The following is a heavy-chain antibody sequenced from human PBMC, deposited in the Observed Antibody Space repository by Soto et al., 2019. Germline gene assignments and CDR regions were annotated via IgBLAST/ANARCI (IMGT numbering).Heavy chain of an antibody. CDR3: ARVPDY. CDR2: IYHSGST. Sequence: QLQLQESGSGLVKPSQTLSLTCAVSGGSISSGGYSWSWIRQPPGKGLEWIGYIYHSGSTYYNPSLHSRVTTSEDTSKIHFAPKLRPLTAADTAVYYCARVPDYRGQATLVTVSS. V-gene: IGHV4-30-2*01. CDR1: GGSISSGGYS. J-gene: IGHJ4*02.